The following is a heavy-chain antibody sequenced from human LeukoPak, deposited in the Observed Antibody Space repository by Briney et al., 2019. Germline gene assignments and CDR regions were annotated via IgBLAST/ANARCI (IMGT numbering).Heavy chain of an antibody. CDR2: IYYSGST. Sequence: SETLSLTCTVSGGSISSSSYYWGWIRQPPGKGLEWIGSIYYSGSTYYNPSLKSRVTISVDTSKNQFSLKLSSVTAADTAVYYCVKDKVQGGSSWYYFDYWGQGTLVTVSS. V-gene: IGHV4-39*02. CDR1: GGSISSSSYY. D-gene: IGHD6-13*01. CDR3: VKDKVQGGSSWYYFDY. J-gene: IGHJ4*02.